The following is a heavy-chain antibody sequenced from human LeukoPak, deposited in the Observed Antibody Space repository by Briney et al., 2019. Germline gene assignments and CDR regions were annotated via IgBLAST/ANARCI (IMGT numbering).Heavy chain of an antibody. V-gene: IGHV3-23*01. Sequence: PGGSLRLSCAASGFTFSSYAMSWARQAPGKGLEWGSGISVSGGSRYYADSVKGRFTISRDNSKNTLYLQMNSLRAEDTAVYYCAKDGQYSTGWYFDYWGQGTLVTVSS. D-gene: IGHD6-19*01. CDR1: GFTFSSYA. J-gene: IGHJ4*02. CDR3: AKDGQYSTGWYFDY. CDR2: ISVSGGSR.